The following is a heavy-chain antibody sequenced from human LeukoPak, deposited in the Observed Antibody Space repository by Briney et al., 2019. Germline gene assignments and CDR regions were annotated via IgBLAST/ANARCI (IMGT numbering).Heavy chain of an antibody. CDR2: INPTGGST. Sequence: GASVKVSCKASGYTFTGYYMHWVRQAPGQGLEWMGLINPTGGSTGYAQTFQGRVTMTRDMSTSTDYMELRSLRSEDTAIYYCARDNSVGDNAWWFDPWGQGTLVTVSS. D-gene: IGHD1-26*01. CDR1: GYTFTGYY. V-gene: IGHV1-46*01. CDR3: ARDNSVGDNAWWFDP. J-gene: IGHJ5*02.